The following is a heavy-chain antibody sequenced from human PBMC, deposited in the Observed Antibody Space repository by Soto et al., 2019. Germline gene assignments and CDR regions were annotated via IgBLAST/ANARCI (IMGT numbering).Heavy chain of an antibody. CDR1: GFTFSSYA. Sequence: GGSLRLSCAASGFTFSSYAMSWVCQAPGKGLEWVSAISGSGGSTYYADSVKGRFTISRDNSKNTLYLQMNSLRAEDTAVYYCAKDRGALRYFDWLLYFDYWGQGTLVTVSS. V-gene: IGHV3-23*01. D-gene: IGHD3-9*01. J-gene: IGHJ4*02. CDR2: ISGSGGST. CDR3: AKDRGALRYFDWLLYFDY.